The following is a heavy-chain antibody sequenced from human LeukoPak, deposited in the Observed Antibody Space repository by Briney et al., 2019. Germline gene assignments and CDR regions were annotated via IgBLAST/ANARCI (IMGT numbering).Heavy chain of an antibody. V-gene: IGHV3-74*01. Sequence: GGSLRLSCAASGFSFSTYWMHWVRQAPGKGLVWVSRINSDGSSTSYADSVKGRFTISRDNAKNTLYLQMNSLRAEDTAVYYCASSPSNSGSYYPRWGQGTLVTVSS. J-gene: IGHJ4*02. CDR1: GFSFSTYW. CDR2: INSDGSST. CDR3: ASSPSNSGSYYPR. D-gene: IGHD1-26*01.